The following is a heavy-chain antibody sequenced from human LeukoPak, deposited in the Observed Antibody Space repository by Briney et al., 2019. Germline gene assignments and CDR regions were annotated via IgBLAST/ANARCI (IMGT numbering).Heavy chain of an antibody. D-gene: IGHD4-23*01. CDR1: GFAFSTYG. Sequence: PGGSLRLSCAASGFAFSTYGMHWVRRAPGKGLEWVASIKEDGSEKYYVDSVKGRFTISRDNAKNSMYLQMNSLRVEDTAVYFCARKLGTPGPWGQGTLVTVSS. CDR2: IKEDGSEK. CDR3: ARKLGTPGP. J-gene: IGHJ5*02. V-gene: IGHV3-7*01.